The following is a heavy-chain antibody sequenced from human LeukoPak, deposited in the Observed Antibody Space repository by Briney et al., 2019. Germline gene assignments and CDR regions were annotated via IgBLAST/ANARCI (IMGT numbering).Heavy chain of an antibody. J-gene: IGHJ4*02. V-gene: IGHV4-61*01. CDR3: ARVTGYVIEDYFDY. Sequence: SETLSLTCTVSGGSISSSSYYWSWIRQPPGKGLEWIGYIYYSGSTNYNPSLKSRVTISVDTSKNQFSLKLSSVTAADTAMYYCARVTGYVIEDYFDYWGQGTLVTVSS. CDR1: GGSISSSSYY. CDR2: IYYSGST. D-gene: IGHD3-22*01.